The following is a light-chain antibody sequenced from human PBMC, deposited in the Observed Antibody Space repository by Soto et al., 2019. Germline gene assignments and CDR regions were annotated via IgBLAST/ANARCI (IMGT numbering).Light chain of an antibody. J-gene: IGKJ1*01. CDR1: QSISSW. V-gene: IGKV1-5*03. Sequence: DIQMTQSPATLSASVGDRVTITCRASQSISSWLAWYQQKPGKAPKLLIYEASNLESGVPSRFSGSGSGTDFTLTISSLQPDDFAIYYCQQSNNYSWTFGQGTKVEIK. CDR2: EAS. CDR3: QQSNNYSWT.